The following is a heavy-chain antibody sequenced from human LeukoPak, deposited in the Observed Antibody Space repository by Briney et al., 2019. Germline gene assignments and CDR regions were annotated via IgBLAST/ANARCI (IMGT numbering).Heavy chain of an antibody. CDR2: ISGYNGNT. D-gene: IGHD3-22*01. CDR1: GYTFTSYG. Sequence: ASVKVSCKASGYTFTSYGISWVRQAPGQALEWMGWISGYNGNTNDAQKLQGRVTMTTDTSTSTAYRELRSLRSDDTAVYYCARDFHSSGYYHYFHYWGQGTLVTVSS. CDR3: ARDFHSSGYYHYFHY. J-gene: IGHJ4*02. V-gene: IGHV1-18*01.